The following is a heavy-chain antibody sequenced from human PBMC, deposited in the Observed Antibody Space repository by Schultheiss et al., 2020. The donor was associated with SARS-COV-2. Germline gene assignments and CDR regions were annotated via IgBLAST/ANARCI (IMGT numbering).Heavy chain of an antibody. CDR2: IYTSGST. V-gene: IGHV4-61*02. Sequence: SQTLSLTCTVSGGSISSGSYYWTWIRQPAGKGLEWIGRIYTSGSTNYNPSLKSRVTISVDTSKNQFSLKLSSVTAADTAVYYCARELSGYDMPYYYYYMDVWGKGTTVTVSS. D-gene: IGHD5-12*01. J-gene: IGHJ6*03. CDR1: GGSISSGSYY. CDR3: ARELSGYDMPYYYYYMDV.